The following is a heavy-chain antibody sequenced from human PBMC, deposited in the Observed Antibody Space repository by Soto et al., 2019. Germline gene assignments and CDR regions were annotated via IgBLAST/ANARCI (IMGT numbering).Heavy chain of an antibody. J-gene: IGHJ4*02. CDR2: ISRSGAET. CDR3: VRTSLVVAAATREDY. V-gene: IGHV3-23*01. Sequence: GGSLRLSCAASGFTVGSYAMTWVRQAPGKGLEWVSGISRSGAETSYADSVKGRFTISRDNAKNTLYLQMNSLRAEDTAVYYCVRTSLVVAAATREDYWGQGTLVTVSS. CDR1: GFTVGSYA. D-gene: IGHD2-15*01.